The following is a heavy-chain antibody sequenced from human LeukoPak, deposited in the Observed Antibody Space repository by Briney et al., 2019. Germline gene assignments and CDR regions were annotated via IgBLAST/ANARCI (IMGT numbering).Heavy chain of an antibody. CDR1: GYTFTGYY. Sequence: ASVKVSCKASGYTFTGYYMHWVRQAPGQGLEWMGWINPNSGGTNYAQKFQGWVTMTRDTSISTAYMELSRLRSDDTAVYYCARSDYCSGGSCYSFIHPPDYWGQGTLVTVSS. CDR3: ARSDYCSGGSCYSFIHPPDY. V-gene: IGHV1-2*04. CDR2: INPNSGGT. J-gene: IGHJ4*02. D-gene: IGHD2-15*01.